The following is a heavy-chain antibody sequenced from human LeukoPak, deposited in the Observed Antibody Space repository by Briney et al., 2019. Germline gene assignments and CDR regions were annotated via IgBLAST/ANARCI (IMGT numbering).Heavy chain of an antibody. Sequence: PGGSLRLSCAASGFTFSNAWMSWVRQAPGKGLEWAGRIKSKTDGGTTDYAAPAKGRFTISRDDSKNTLYLQMNSLKTEDTAVYYCTTRHYGSGSYRGFDPWGQGTLVTVSS. CDR1: GFTFSNAW. CDR2: IKSKTDGGTT. D-gene: IGHD3-10*01. CDR3: TTRHYGSGSYRGFDP. J-gene: IGHJ5*02. V-gene: IGHV3-15*01.